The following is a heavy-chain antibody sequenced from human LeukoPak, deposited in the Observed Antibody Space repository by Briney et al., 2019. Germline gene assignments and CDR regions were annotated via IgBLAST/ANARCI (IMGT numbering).Heavy chain of an antibody. Sequence: GGSLRLSCAASGFTFSSDSMNWVRQAPGKGLECVSYISSSSNTIYYADSVKGRFTISRDNAKNSLYLQMNSLRAEDTAVYYCARGVSNWGQGTLVTVSS. V-gene: IGHV3-48*01. CDR2: ISSSSNTI. CDR1: GFTFSSDS. D-gene: IGHD5/OR15-5a*01. J-gene: IGHJ4*02. CDR3: ARGVSN.